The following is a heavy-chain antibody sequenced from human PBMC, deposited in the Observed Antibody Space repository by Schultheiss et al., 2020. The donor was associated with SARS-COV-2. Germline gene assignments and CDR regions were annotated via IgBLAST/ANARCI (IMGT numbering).Heavy chain of an antibody. D-gene: IGHD2/OR15-2a*01. V-gene: IGHV3-30*03. CDR3: ARLRRDVTSDAFDI. Sequence: GGSLRLSCAASGFTFSSYGMHWVRQAPGKGLEWVAVISYDGSNKYYADSVKGRFTISRDNAKNSLYLQMNSLRAEDTAVYYCARLRRDVTSDAFDIWGQGTMVTVSS. J-gene: IGHJ3*02. CDR2: ISYDGSNK. CDR1: GFTFSSYG.